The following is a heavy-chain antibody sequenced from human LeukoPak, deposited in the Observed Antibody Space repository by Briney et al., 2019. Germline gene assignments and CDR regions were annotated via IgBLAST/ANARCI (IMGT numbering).Heavy chain of an antibody. J-gene: IGHJ4*02. CDR1: GFSFGDYA. CDR2: ISRNSGSI. D-gene: IGHD1-1*01. V-gene: IGHV3-9*01. CDR3: AKALGWWNDSGDFDY. Sequence: PGGSLRLSCVGSGFSFGDYAMHWVRQVPGKGLEWVSGISRNSGSIGYADSVKGRFTISRDNAKNSLYLQMNSLRAEDTALYYCAKALGWWNDSGDFDYWGQGTLVTVSS.